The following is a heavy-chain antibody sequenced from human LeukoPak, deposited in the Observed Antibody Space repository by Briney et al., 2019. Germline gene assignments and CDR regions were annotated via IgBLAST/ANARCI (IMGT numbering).Heavy chain of an antibody. Sequence: PGRSLRLSCEASGFSFSRYGIHWVRQAPGKGLDWVALIWYDGSDKSYADSVKGRFTISRDNSKNTLYLQMNSLRAEDTAVYYCAKVSSGGYDYGLDYWGQGTLVTVSS. CDR3: AKVSSGGYDYGLDY. CDR1: GFSFSRYG. CDR2: IWYDGSDK. J-gene: IGHJ4*02. D-gene: IGHD5-12*01. V-gene: IGHV3-33*06.